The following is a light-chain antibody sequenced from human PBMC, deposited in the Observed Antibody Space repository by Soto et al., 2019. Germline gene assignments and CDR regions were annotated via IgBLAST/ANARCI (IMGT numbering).Light chain of an antibody. J-gene: IGKJ1*01. CDR2: AAS. V-gene: IGKV1-39*01. CDR3: KQSYSTPWT. Sequence: DIQMTQSPSSLSASVADRVTITCRASQSIRRSLNWYQQKPGKAPKLLIYAASSVQSGVPSRFSGSGYGTDFTLTITSLQSEDFATYSCKQSYSTPWTFGQGTKA. CDR1: QSIRRS.